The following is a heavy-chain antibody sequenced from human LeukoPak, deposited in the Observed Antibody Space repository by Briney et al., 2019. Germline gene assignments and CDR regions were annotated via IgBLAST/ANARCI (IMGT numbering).Heavy chain of an antibody. CDR3: ARAYIVGSIRYYFDS. Sequence: SETLSLTCTVSGGSLSGYYWSWIRQTAGKGLEFLGRVYTSGSTLYNPSLESRVTVSVDTSKNQFSLRLNSVTAADTATYYCARAYIVGSIRYYFDSWGQGSLVTVSS. V-gene: IGHV4-4*07. J-gene: IGHJ4*02. CDR2: VYTSGST. D-gene: IGHD5-12*01. CDR1: GGSLSGYY.